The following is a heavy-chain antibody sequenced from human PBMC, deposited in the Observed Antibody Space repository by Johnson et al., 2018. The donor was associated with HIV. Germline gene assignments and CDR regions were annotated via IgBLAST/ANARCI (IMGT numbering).Heavy chain of an antibody. Sequence: VQLVESGGGLVQPGGSLRLSCAASGFTVSSNYMSWVRQAPGMGLEWVANIKQDGSEKYYVDSVKGRFNISRDNAKNSLFLQMNSLRTEDTALYYCAKHRGSSPWDAFDIWGQGTMVTVSS. CDR1: GFTVSSNY. CDR3: AKHRGSSPWDAFDI. CDR2: IKQDGSEK. D-gene: IGHD6-13*01. J-gene: IGHJ3*02. V-gene: IGHV3-7*03.